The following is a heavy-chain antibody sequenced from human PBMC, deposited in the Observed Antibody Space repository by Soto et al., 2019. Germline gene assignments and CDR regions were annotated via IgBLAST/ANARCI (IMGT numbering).Heavy chain of an antibody. Sequence: QVQLQESGPGLVKPSETLSLTCTVSGGSISSYYWSWIRQPPRKGLEWIGYIYYSGSTNYNPSLKSRVTISVDTSKNQFSLKLSSVTAADTAVYYCARALALAGNNLIWYFDLWGRGTLVTVSS. CDR3: ARALALAGNNLIWYFDL. CDR2: IYYSGST. J-gene: IGHJ2*01. V-gene: IGHV4-59*01. D-gene: IGHD6-19*01. CDR1: GGSISSYY.